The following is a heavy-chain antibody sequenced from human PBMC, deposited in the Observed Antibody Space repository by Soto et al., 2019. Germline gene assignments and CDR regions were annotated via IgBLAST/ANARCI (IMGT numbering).Heavy chain of an antibody. Sequence: GGSLRLSCAASGFTFRSFAMSWVRQAPGKGLEWVSSISGSGTIPYYADSVKGRFTISRDNSKNTLFLQMNTLRVDDTALYYCAKDCSGGSCYRASDIWGQGTMVTVSS. CDR2: ISGSGTIP. D-gene: IGHD2-15*01. V-gene: IGHV3-23*01. J-gene: IGHJ3*02. CDR1: GFTFRSFA. CDR3: AKDCSGGSCYRASDI.